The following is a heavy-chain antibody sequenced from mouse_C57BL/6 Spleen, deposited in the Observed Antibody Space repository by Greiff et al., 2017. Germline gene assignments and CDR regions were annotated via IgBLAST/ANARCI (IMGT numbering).Heavy chain of an antibody. CDR3: ARDYDGGGYFDY. CDR2: IDPANGNT. V-gene: IGHV14-3*01. D-gene: IGHD2-4*01. J-gene: IGHJ2*01. CDR1: GFNIKNTY. Sequence: EVKLLESVAELVRPGASVKLSCTASGFNIKNTYMHWVKQRPEQGLEWIGRIDPANGNTKYAPKFQGKATITADTSSNTAYLQLSSLTSEDTAIYYCARDYDGGGYFDYWGQGTTLTVSS.